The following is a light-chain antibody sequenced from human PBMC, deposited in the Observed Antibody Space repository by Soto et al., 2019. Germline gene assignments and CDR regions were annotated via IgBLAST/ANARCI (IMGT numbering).Light chain of an antibody. CDR2: DVS. V-gene: IGLV2-11*02. CDR3: CSYAGSYSYV. Sequence: QSALTQPRSVSRSPGQAVTISCTGTSSDVGGYNYVSWYQEQPGKAPKLMIYDVSKRPSGVPDRFSGSKSGNTASLTISGLQAEDEADYYFCSYAGSYSYVFGTGTKVTVL. CDR1: SSDVGGYNY. J-gene: IGLJ1*01.